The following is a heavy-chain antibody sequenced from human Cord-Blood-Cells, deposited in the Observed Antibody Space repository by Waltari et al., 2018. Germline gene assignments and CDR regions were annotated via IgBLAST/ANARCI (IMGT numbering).Heavy chain of an antibody. J-gene: IGHJ3*02. CDR3: ARAALNWGRRSDAFDI. CDR2: SQGPDLPA. CDR1: GGTFSSYA. D-gene: IGHD7-27*01. V-gene: IGHV1-69*01. Sequence: QVQLVQSGAEVKKPGSSVKVSCKASGGTFSSYAISWVRLAQPEHVHLPRGSQGPDLPANYAQKFQGRVTITADESTSTAYMELSSLRSEDTAVYYCARAALNWGRRSDAFDIWGQGTMVTVSS.